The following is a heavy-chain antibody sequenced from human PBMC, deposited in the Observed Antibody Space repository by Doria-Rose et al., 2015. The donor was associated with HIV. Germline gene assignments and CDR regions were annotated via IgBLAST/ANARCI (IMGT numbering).Heavy chain of an antibody. CDR1: GFTYRNFW. V-gene: IGHV3-74*02. J-gene: IGHJ4*02. CDR2: MSEDGTNT. CDR3: GNFEY. Sequence: VQLVQSGGGLVQPGRSLRLSCAASGFTYRNFWMHWVRRAPGKGLVWVSRMSEDGTNTQYVDSVKGRFTISRDNAKNTLYLHMNSLRAEDTAVYYCGNFEYWGQGALVTVSS.